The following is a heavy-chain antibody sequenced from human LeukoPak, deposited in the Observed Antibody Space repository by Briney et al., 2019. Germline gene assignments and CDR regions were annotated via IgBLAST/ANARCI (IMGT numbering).Heavy chain of an antibody. D-gene: IGHD2-21*01. Sequence: SAKVSCKASGGTFSSYAINWVRQAPGQGLEWMGRIIPIFGIANYAQKFQGRVTITADKSTSTAYMELSSLRSEDTAVYYCARWLGADCGGDCYDYWGQGTLVTVSS. V-gene: IGHV1-69*04. CDR1: GGTFSSYA. CDR2: IIPIFGIA. CDR3: ARWLGADCGGDCYDY. J-gene: IGHJ4*02.